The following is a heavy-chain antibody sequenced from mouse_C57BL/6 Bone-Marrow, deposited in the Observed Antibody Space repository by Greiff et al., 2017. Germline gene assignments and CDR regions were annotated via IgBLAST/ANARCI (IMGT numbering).Heavy chain of an antibody. CDR1: GYTFTSYW. J-gene: IGHJ1*03. V-gene: IGHV1-55*01. CDR2: IYPGSGST. CDR3: ASGGGEIPWYFDV. Sequence: VQLQQSGAELVKPGASVKMSCKASGYTFTSYWITWVKQRPGQGLEWIGDIYPGSGSTNYNEKFKSKATLTVDTSSSTAYMQLSSLTSEDSAVYYCASGGGEIPWYFDVWGTGTTVTVSS. D-gene: IGHD5-1-1*01.